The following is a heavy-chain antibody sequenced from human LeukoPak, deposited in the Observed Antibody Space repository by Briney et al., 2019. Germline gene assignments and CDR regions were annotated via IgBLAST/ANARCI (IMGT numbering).Heavy chain of an antibody. J-gene: IGHJ1*01. D-gene: IGHD1-14*01. CDR1: GFTFSSYW. V-gene: IGHV3-7*01. CDR3: ARGNQWDVAEYFQH. CDR2: IKQDGSEK. Sequence: GGSLRLSCAASGFTFSSYWVSWVRQAPGKGLEWVANIKQDGSEKYYVDSVKGRFTISRDNAKNSLYLQMNSLRAEDTAVYYCARGNQWDVAEYFQHWGQGTLVTVSS.